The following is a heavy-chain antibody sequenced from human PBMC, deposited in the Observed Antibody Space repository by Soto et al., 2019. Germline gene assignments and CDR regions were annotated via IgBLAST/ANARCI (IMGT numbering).Heavy chain of an antibody. CDR2: IRSKAYGGTT. CDR1: GFTFGDYA. CDR3: TRLYCSGGSCYQGYYYYGMDV. J-gene: IGHJ6*02. V-gene: IGHV3-49*03. D-gene: IGHD2-15*01. Sequence: PGGSLRLSCTASGFTFGDYAMSWFRQAPGKGLEWVGFIRSKAYGGTTGYAASVKGRFTISRDDSKSIAYLQMNSLKTEDTAVYYCTRLYCSGGSCYQGYYYYGMDVWGQGTTVTVS.